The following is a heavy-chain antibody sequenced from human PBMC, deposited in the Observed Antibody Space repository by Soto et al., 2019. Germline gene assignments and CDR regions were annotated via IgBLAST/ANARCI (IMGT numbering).Heavy chain of an antibody. D-gene: IGHD4-4*01. CDR1: GFTFSTYT. V-gene: IGHV3-30-3*01. J-gene: IGHJ4*02. CDR3: ARFETAVTDFDY. CDR2: ISYDGSNK. Sequence: QVQLVESGGGVVQPGRSLRLSCAASGFTFSTYTMHWVRQAPGKGLEWVAVISYDGSNKYYADSVKGRFTISRDNSKNTLYLQMNSLRAEDTAVYYCARFETAVTDFDYWGQGTLVTVSS.